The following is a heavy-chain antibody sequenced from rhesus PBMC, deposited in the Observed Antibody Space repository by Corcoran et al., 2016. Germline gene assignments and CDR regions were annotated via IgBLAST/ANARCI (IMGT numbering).Heavy chain of an antibody. CDR3: VRCGYSSGFFYGGDS. D-gene: IGHD6-31*01. Sequence: QVQLQESGPGLVQPSETLSLTCAVSGGSLSDSYYWNWIRQPPGKGLEWIGNIYGSSRSTDSNPSLKRRVTNSKDTAKNQFTLKLGSVTAADSAGYYCVRCGYSSGFFYGGDSGGQGVVVTVSS. CDR2: IYGSSRST. J-gene: IGHJ6*01. CDR1: GGSLSDSYY. V-gene: IGHV4S7*01.